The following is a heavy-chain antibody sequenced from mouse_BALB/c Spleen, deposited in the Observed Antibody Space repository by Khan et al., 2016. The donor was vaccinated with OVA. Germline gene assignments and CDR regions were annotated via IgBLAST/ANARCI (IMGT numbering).Heavy chain of an antibody. D-gene: IGHD1-1*01. J-gene: IGHJ2*01. Sequence: QLEESGADLMKPGASVKISCKVTGNTFSTYWIEWIKKRPGHGLEWIGEILPGSGSTNCNEKFKGKATFTADTSSNTAYMQLSSLTSEDSAVYYCARVNSGSRDYFDNWGQGTTLTVSS. CDR3: ARVNSGSRDYFDN. CDR2: ILPGSGST. CDR1: GNTFSTYW. V-gene: IGHV1-9*01.